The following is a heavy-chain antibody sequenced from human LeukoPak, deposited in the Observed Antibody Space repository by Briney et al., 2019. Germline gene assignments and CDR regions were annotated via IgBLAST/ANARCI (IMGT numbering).Heavy chain of an antibody. D-gene: IGHD2-2*02. Sequence: GGSLRLSCIASDFSFSDSWMMWVRKAPGKGLEWVGWINQDESDKQYVDSVKGRFTISRDNAKNSIYLQMNSLRAEDTAVYYCAKGPNIVVVPAAIPFDYWGQGTLVTVSS. V-gene: IGHV3-7*03. CDR3: AKGPNIVVVPAAIPFDY. J-gene: IGHJ4*02. CDR2: INQDESDK. CDR1: DFSFSDSW.